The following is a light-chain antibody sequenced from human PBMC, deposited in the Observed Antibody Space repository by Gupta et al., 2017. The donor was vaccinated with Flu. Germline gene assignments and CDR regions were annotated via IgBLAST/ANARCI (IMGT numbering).Light chain of an antibody. V-gene: IGLV3-9*02. CDR1: KIGANS. CDR2: KNN. Sequence: TCGVEKIGANSVHWNQQRPGQAPQLIIYKNNKRPSGLPDRFSGSNSGSTATLTIDGAQAGDEADYYCQVWVSSNAFFGGGTKLTVL. J-gene: IGLJ2*01. CDR3: QVWVSSNAF.